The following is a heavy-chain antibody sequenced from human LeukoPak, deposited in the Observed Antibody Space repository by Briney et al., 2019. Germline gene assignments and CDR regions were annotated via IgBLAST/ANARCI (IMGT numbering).Heavy chain of an antibody. V-gene: IGHV4-59*01. CDR2: IYYSGST. J-gene: IGHJ4*02. D-gene: IGHD3-10*01. CDR1: GGSISSYY. CDR3: ARSRGYFDY. Sequence: SETLSLTCTVSGGSISSYYWSWIRQPPGKGLEWIGYIYYSGSTNYNPSLKSRVTISVDTSKNQFSLKLSSVTAADTALYYCARSRGYFDYWVQATLVTVSS.